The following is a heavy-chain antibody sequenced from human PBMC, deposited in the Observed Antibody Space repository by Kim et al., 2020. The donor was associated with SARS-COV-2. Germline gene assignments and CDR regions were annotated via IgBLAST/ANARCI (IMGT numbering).Heavy chain of an antibody. J-gene: IGHJ4*01. CDR3: ARLRGTAAAGTNWGGPFDH. V-gene: IGHV4-39*01. D-gene: IGHD6-13*01. CDR2: IYYSGST. CDR1: GGSISSSSYY. Sequence: SETLSLTCTVSGGSISSSSYYWGWIRQPPGKGLEWIGSIYYSGSTYYNPSLKSRVTISVDTSKNQFSLKLSSVTAADTAVYYCARLRGTAAAGTNWGGPFDHWGQGTLVTVSS.